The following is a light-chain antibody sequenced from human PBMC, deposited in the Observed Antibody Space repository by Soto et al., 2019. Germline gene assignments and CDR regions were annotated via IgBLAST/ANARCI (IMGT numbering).Light chain of an antibody. CDR2: EVT. CDR3: SASAGSNTFV. J-gene: IGLJ1*01. V-gene: IGLV2-8*01. Sequence: QSALAQPPSASGSPGQSVTISCTGTSSDVGDNYVSWYQQHLGKAPKLIIYEVTLRPSGVPDRFSGSKSGNTASLTVSGLQADYEADYYCSASAGSNTFVFGTGTKLTVL. CDR1: SSDVGDNY.